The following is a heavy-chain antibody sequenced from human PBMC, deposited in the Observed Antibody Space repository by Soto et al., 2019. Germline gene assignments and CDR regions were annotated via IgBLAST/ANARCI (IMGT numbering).Heavy chain of an antibody. CDR1: GGSISSGGYS. V-gene: IGHV4-30-2*01. CDR2: IYHSGST. Sequence: SETLSLTCAGSGGSISSGGYSWSWIRQPPGKGLEWIGYIYHSGSTYYNPSLKSRVTISEDRSKNQFSLKLSSVTAADTAVYYCARTPDIWGQGTMVTVSS. J-gene: IGHJ3*02. CDR3: ARTPDI.